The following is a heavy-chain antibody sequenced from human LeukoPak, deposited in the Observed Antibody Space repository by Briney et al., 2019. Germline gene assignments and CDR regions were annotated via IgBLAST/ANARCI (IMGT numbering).Heavy chain of an antibody. J-gene: IGHJ6*03. CDR1: GFTFSSYG. D-gene: IGHD3-3*01. V-gene: IGHV3-30*02. CDR3: AKGVTAFGVVIRTYMDV. Sequence: GGSLRLSCAASGFTFSSYGMHCVRQAPGKGLEWVAFIRYDGSNKYYADSVKGRFTISRDNSKNTLYLQMNSLRIEDTAVYYCAKGVTAFGVVIRTYMDVWGKGTTVTVSS. CDR2: IRYDGSNK.